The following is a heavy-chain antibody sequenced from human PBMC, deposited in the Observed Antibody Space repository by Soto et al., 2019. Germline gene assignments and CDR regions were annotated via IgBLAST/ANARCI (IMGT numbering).Heavy chain of an antibody. CDR2: MNPNSGNT. CDR3: ARGSYYDFWSGYQSCAFDI. Sequence: ASVKVSCKASGYTFTSYDINWVRQATGQGLEWMGWMNPNSGNTGYAQKFQGRVTMTRNTSISTAYMELSSLRSEDTAVYYCARGSYYDFWSGYQSCAFDIWGQGTMVTVSS. D-gene: IGHD3-3*01. CDR1: GYTFTSYD. J-gene: IGHJ3*02. V-gene: IGHV1-8*01.